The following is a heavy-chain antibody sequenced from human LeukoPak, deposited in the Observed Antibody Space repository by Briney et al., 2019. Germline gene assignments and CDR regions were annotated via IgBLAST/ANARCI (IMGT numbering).Heavy chain of an antibody. CDR2: ISWNSGSI. CDR1: GFTFDDYA. CDR3: AKAPGGSRVTPNFDY. J-gene: IGHJ4*02. Sequence: PGGSLRLSCAASGFTFDDYAMHWVGQAPGKGLEWVSGISWNSGSIGYADSVKGRFTISRDNAKNSLYLQMNSLRAEDTALYYCAKAPGGSRVTPNFDYWGQGTLVTVSS. V-gene: IGHV3-9*01. D-gene: IGHD2-21*02.